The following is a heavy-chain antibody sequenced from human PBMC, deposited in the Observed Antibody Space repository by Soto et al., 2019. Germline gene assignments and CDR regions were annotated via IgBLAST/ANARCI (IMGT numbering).Heavy chain of an antibody. Sequence: QVQLVQSGAEVKKPGSSVKVSCKASGGTFSSYAISWVRQAPGQGLEWMGGIIPIFGTANYAQKFQGRVTITADESTSTAYMELSSLRSEDTAVYYCARDPTLGYCSGGSCYEDAFDIWGQGTMVTVSS. CDR2: IIPIFGTA. CDR3: ARDPTLGYCSGGSCYEDAFDI. CDR1: GGTFSSYA. J-gene: IGHJ3*02. V-gene: IGHV1-69*12. D-gene: IGHD2-15*01.